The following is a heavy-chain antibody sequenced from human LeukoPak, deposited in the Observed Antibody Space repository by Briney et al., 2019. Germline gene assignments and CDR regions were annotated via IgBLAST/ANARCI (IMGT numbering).Heavy chain of an antibody. Sequence: ASVKVSCKASGYTSTGYYMHWVRQAPGQGLEWMGWINPNSGGTNYAQKFQGRVTMTRDTSISTAYMELSRLRSDDTAVYYCARGGYCSSTSCYDEGDYYYYGMDVWGQGTTVTVSS. CDR3: ARGGYCSSTSCYDEGDYYYYGMDV. V-gene: IGHV1-2*02. CDR1: GYTSTGYY. D-gene: IGHD2-2*01. J-gene: IGHJ6*02. CDR2: INPNSGGT.